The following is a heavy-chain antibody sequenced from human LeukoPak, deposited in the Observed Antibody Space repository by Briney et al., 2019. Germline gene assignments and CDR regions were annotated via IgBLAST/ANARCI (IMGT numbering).Heavy chain of an antibody. CDR2: ISSSSSYI. CDR1: GFTFSSYS. D-gene: IGHD2-15*01. J-gene: IGHJ4*02. CDR3: AREVYCSGGSCYSAFDY. Sequence: PGGSLRLSYASSGFTFSSYSMNWVRQAPGKGLEGVSSISSSSSYIYYAESVKGRFTISRDNAKNSLYLQMNSLRAEDTAVYYCAREVYCSGGSCYSAFDYWGQGTLVTVSS. V-gene: IGHV3-21*01.